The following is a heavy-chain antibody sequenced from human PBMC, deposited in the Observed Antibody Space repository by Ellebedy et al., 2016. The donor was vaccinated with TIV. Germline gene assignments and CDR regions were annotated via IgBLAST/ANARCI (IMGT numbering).Heavy chain of an antibody. CDR2: ISGSGGST. CDR3: ARDAARSGWISDY. CDR1: GFTFSNYA. D-gene: IGHD6-19*01. Sequence: PGGSLRLSCAASGFTFSNYAMSWVRQAPGKGLEWVSAISGSGGSTYYVDSVKGRFTISRDDSKNTLYLQMNSLRVEDTAVYYCARDAARSGWISDYWGQGTLVTVSS. J-gene: IGHJ4*02. V-gene: IGHV3-23*01.